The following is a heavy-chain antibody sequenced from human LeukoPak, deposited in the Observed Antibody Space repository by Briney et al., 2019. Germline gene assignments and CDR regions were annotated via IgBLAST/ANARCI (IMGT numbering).Heavy chain of an antibody. D-gene: IGHD2-21*01. Sequence: GGSLRLSCAASGFTFDDYGMSWVRQAPGKGLGWVSGINWSGGRTAYVDSVKGRFTISRDNAKNSLYLQMNSPRAEDTAFYYCARELVPDYWGQGTLVTVSS. CDR1: GFTFDDYG. CDR3: ARELVPDY. V-gene: IGHV3-20*04. CDR2: INWSGGRT. J-gene: IGHJ4*02.